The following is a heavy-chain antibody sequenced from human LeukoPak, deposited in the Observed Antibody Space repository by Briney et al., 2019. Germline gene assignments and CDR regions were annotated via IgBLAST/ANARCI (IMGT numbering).Heavy chain of an antibody. CDR3: ARISIAVGATLTLDY. J-gene: IGHJ4*02. D-gene: IGHD1-26*01. CDR1: GFSLSTSGMC. Sequence: SGPTLVNPTQTLTLTCTFSGFSLSTSGMCVSWIRQPPGKALEWLARIDWDDDKYYSTSLKTRLTISKDTSKNQVVLTMTNMDPVDTATYYFARISIAVGATLTLDYWGQGTLVTVSS. V-gene: IGHV2-70*11. CDR2: IDWDDDK.